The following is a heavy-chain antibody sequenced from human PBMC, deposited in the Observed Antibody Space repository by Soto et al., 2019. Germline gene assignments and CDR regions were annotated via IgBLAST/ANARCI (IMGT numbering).Heavy chain of an antibody. D-gene: IGHD3-16*01. V-gene: IGHV3-30*18. J-gene: IGHJ4*02. CDR1: GFTFSSHG. Sequence: QVQLVESGGGVVQPGRSLRLSCAASGFTFSSHGMHWVRQAPGKGLEWVAVISYDGSNKYYADSVKGRFTISRGDSNNTRYLQMNRLRAEDTALYYCANDRGVSTFWWYLAYWGQGTLVTVSS. CDR2: ISYDGSNK. CDR3: ANDRGVSTFWWYLAY.